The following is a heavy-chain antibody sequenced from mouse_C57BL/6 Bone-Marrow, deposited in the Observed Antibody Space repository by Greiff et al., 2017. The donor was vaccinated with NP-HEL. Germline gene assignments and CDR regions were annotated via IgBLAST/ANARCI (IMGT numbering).Heavy chain of an antibody. V-gene: IGHV5-4*03. CDR2: ISDGGSYT. J-gene: IGHJ3*01. CDR3: ARLLLPFAY. CDR1: GFTFSSYA. D-gene: IGHD1-1*01. Sequence: DVMLVESGGGLVKPGGSLKLSCAASGFTFSSYAMSWVRQTPEKRLEWVATISDGGSYTYYPDNVKGRFTISRDNAKNNLYLQMSHLKSEDTAMYYCARLLLPFAYWGQGTLVTVSA.